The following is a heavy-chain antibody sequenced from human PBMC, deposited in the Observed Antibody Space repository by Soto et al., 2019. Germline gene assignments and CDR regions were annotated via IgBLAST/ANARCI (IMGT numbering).Heavy chain of an antibody. CDR3: ATSPMAARYGNWFDR. D-gene: IGHD5-18*01. J-gene: IGHJ5*02. CDR2: ISVYSGHT. Sequence: QVQLVQSGAEVKKPGASVTVSCKASGYTFSSSIISWVRQAPGQGLERMGWISVYSGHTNYAPKFQGRVTVTTDTSTSTANMELRSLRSDDTAVYYCATSPMAARYGNWFDRWGHGTLVTVSS. V-gene: IGHV1-18*04. CDR1: GYTFSSSI.